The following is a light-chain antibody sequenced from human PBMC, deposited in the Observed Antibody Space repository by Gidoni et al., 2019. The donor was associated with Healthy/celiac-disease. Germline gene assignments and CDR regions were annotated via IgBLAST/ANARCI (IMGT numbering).Light chain of an antibody. CDR2: AAS. CDR3: QQSYSTTT. V-gene: IGKV1-39*01. Sequence: DIKMTQSPSSLSASVGDRVTITCRASQSISSYLNWYQQKPGKAPKLLIYAASSLQSGVPSRFSGSGSGTDFTLTISSLQPEDFATYYCQQSYSTTTFXGXTKVEIK. J-gene: IGKJ4*01. CDR1: QSISSY.